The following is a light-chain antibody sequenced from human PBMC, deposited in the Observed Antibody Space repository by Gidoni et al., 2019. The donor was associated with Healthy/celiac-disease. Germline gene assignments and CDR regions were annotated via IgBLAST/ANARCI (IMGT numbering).Light chain of an antibody. Sequence: IRMTQSPSSLSASTGDRVTITCRASQGISSYLAWYQQKPGKAPKLLIYAASTLQSGVPSRFSGSGSGTDFTLTISCLQSEDFATYYCQQYYSYPQTFGQGTKVEIK. CDR2: AAS. V-gene: IGKV1-8*01. J-gene: IGKJ1*01. CDR1: QGISSY. CDR3: QQYYSYPQT.